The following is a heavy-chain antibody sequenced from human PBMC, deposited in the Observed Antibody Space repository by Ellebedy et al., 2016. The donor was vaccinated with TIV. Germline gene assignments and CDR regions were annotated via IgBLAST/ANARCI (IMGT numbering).Heavy chain of an antibody. D-gene: IGHD3/OR15-3a*01. J-gene: IGHJ4*02. V-gene: IGHV3-53*05. CDR1: GFSVSSNY. CDR2: IYVAGAT. Sequence: GESLKISCAASGFSVSSNYMAWVRQAPGKGPEWVSVIYVAGATKYADSVKGLFTISRDSSQNTLYLQMNSLGSDGTAVYYCTRWTWHWGQGTLVTVSS. CDR3: TRWTWH.